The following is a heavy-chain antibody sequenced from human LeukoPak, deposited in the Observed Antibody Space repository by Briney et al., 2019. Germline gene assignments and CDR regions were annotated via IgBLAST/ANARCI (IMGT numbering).Heavy chain of an antibody. CDR1: GGTFSSYA. V-gene: IGHV1-69*04. D-gene: IGHD3-9*01. J-gene: IGHJ5*02. Sequence: SVKVSCKASGGTFSSYAISWVRQAPGQGLEWMGRIIPILGIANYAQKFQGRVTIAADKSTSTAYMELSSLRAEDTAVYYCARDNFWEGYFDWLPWNWFDPWGQGTLVTVSS. CDR2: IIPILGIA. CDR3: ARDNFWEGYFDWLPWNWFDP.